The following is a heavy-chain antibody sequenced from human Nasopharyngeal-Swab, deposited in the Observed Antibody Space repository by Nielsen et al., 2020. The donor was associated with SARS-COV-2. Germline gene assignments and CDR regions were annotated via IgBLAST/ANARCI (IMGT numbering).Heavy chain of an antibody. V-gene: IGHV4-61*02. D-gene: IGHD6-6*01. CDR3: VRDWSSPSKTAFDY. CDR1: GGSLRSGDYY. J-gene: IGHJ4*02. Sequence: SETLSLTCDVFGGSLRSGDYYWSWIRQPAGEGREWIGRIYTNGDTNYNPSLTSRVTISVDMSKNQFSLKLTSVTAADTAVYYCVRDWSSPSKTAFDYWGQGILVTVSS. CDR2: IYTNGDT.